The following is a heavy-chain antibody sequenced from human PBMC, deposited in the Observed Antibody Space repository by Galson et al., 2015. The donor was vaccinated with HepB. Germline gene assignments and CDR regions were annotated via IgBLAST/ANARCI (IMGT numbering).Heavy chain of an antibody. CDR2: VSPNSGRT. J-gene: IGHJ4*02. CDR3: ARGMGSFFDS. V-gene: IGHV1-8*01. Sequence: SVKVSCKASGYTFATYDINWVRQATGQGLEWMGWVSPNSGRTEYRQKFQGRVSMTTDTSISTIYMELSSLGSEDTAIYYCARGMGSFFDSWGLGTPVTVSS. CDR1: GYTFATYD. D-gene: IGHD1-26*01.